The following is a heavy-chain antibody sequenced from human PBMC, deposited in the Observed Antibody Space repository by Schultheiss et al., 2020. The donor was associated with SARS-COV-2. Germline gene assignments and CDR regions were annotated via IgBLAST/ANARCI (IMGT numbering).Heavy chain of an antibody. CDR1: GDSISSTSYY. CDR3: ARDALIPHNSAGMDV. V-gene: IGHV4-39*07. J-gene: IGHJ6*02. CDR2: IYYSGST. Sequence: SETLSLTCFVSGDSISSTSYYWGWIRQPPGKGLEWIGSIYYSGSTYYNPSLKSRVTISVDTSKNQFSLKLSSVTAADTAVYYCARDALIPHNSAGMDVWGQGTTVTVSS. D-gene: IGHD1-1*01.